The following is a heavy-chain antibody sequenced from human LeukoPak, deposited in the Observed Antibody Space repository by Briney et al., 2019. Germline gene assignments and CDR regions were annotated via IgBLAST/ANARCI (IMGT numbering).Heavy chain of an antibody. Sequence: PRASVKVSCKASGGTFSSYAISWVRQAPGQGLEWMGGIIPIFGTANYAQKFQGRVTITADKSTSTAYMELSSLRSEDTAVYYCARNSQSPPIVVVPAAVYYYYGMDVWGKGTTVTVS. V-gene: IGHV1-69*06. J-gene: IGHJ6*04. CDR2: IIPIFGTA. CDR1: GGTFSSYA. D-gene: IGHD2-2*01. CDR3: ARNSQSPPIVVVPAAVYYYYGMDV.